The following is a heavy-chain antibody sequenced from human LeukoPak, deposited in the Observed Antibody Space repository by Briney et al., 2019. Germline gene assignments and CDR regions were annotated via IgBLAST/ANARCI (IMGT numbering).Heavy chain of an antibody. CDR3: ARGYSNYNYWFDP. J-gene: IGHJ5*02. D-gene: IGHD4-11*01. CDR1: GGSISSGGYY. CDR2: INHSGST. Sequence: SETLSLTCTVSGGSISSGGYYWSWIRQPPGKGLEWIGEINHSGSTNYNPSLKSRVTLSVDTSKNQFSLKLSSVTAADTAVYYCARGYSNYNYWFDPWGQGTLVTVSS. V-gene: IGHV4-39*07.